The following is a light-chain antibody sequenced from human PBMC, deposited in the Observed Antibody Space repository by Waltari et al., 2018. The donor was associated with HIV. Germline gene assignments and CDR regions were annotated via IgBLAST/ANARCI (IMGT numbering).Light chain of an antibody. CDR1: PSASNY. Sequence: ELVLTQLPLTLSLSPGEIPTPSCTASPSASNYLAWFQQKPGQVPRLLLYGASTRATGIPARFSGSGSGTDFTLTISSLEPGDFAVYYCQQRSNWPITFGLGTRLEIK. CDR3: QQRSNWPIT. J-gene: IGKJ5*01. CDR2: GAS. V-gene: IGKV3-11*01.